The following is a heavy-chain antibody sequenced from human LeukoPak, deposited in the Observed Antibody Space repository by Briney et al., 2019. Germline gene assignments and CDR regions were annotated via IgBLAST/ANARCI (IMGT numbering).Heavy chain of an antibody. CDR3: ASKSDTSLGFDY. D-gene: IGHD2-2*02. CDR1: GYTFRSFD. CDR2: INPNSGGT. V-gene: IGHV1-2*02. Sequence: ASVKVSCKASGYTFRSFDVNWVRQAPGQGLEWMGWINPNSGGTNYAQKFQGRVTMTRDTSISTAYMELSRLRSDDTAVYYCASKSDTSLGFDYWGQGTLVTVSS. J-gene: IGHJ4*02.